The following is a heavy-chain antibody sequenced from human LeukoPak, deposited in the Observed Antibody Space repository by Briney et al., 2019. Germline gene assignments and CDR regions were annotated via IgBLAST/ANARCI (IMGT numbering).Heavy chain of an antibody. Sequence: PSETLSLTCTVSGGSISSYYWSWIRQPPGKGLEWIGYIYYSGSTNYNPSLKSRVTISVDTSKNQFSLKLSSVTAADTAVYYCARVESWEPGAFDIWGQGTMVTVSS. CDR1: GGSISSYY. CDR2: IYYSGST. V-gene: IGHV4-59*01. CDR3: ARVESWEPGAFDI. J-gene: IGHJ3*02. D-gene: IGHD1-26*01.